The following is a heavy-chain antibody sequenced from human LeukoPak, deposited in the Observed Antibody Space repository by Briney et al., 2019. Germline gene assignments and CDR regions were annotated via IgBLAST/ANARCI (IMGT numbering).Heavy chain of an antibody. J-gene: IGHJ3*02. CDR3: AAAWAKGWAAVAAFDI. Sequence: SVKVSCKASGFTFTSSAMQWVRQARGQRLEWIGWIVVGSGNINYAQKFQERVTITRDMSTSTAYMELSSLRSEDTAVYYCAAAWAKGWAAVAAFDIWGQGTMVTVSS. V-gene: IGHV1-58*02. D-gene: IGHD6-13*01. CDR1: GFTFTSSA. CDR2: IVVGSGNI.